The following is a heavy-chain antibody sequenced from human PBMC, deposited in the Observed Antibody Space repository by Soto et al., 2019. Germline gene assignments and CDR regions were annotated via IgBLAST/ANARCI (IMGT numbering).Heavy chain of an antibody. CDR1: GYTLADLN. CDR2: YIPDQGKL. J-gene: IGHJ4*02. Sequence: QAQLEQSGAEVKKPGASVKVPCKVSGYTLADLNIHWVRQAPGKGLEWMGGYIPDQGKLVHAENFQGRVTMTEDTSTDTAYIELSSLRFEDTAVYFCTSHVVMGALLYWGQGTLVTVSS. V-gene: IGHV1-24*01. D-gene: IGHD1-26*01. CDR3: TSHVVMGALLY.